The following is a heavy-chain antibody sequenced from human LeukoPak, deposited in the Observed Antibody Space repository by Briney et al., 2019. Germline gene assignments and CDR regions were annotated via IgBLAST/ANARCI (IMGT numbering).Heavy chain of an antibody. CDR1: GFTFDDYG. Sequence: PGGSLRLSCAASGFTFDDYGMSWVRQAPGKGREWVSGINWNGGSTGYADSVKGRFTISRDNAKNSLYLQMNSLRAEDTALYYCARVYGNYYGSGSSCDYWGQGTLVTVSS. J-gene: IGHJ4*02. D-gene: IGHD3-10*01. CDR3: ARVYGNYYGSGSSCDY. CDR2: INWNGGST. V-gene: IGHV3-20*04.